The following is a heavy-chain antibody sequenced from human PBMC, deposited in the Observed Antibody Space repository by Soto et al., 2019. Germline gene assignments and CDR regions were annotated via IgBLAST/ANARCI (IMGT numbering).Heavy chain of an antibody. Sequence: PGGSLRLSCAASGFTFSSYAMSWVRQAPGKGLEWVSAISGSGGSTYYADSVKGRFTISRDNSKNTLYLQMNSLRAEDTAVYYCEMRAVSSWYGGWFDPWGQGTLVTVSS. CDR3: EMRAVSSWYGGWFDP. V-gene: IGHV3-23*01. CDR1: GFTFSSYA. CDR2: ISGSGGST. J-gene: IGHJ5*02. D-gene: IGHD6-13*01.